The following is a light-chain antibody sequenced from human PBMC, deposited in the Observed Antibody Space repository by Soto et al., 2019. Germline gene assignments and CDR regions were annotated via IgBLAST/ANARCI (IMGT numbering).Light chain of an antibody. Sequence: QSVLTQPPSVSGAPGQRVTISCTGSSSNIGAGFDVHWYQQLPGTAPKLLIYGTTSRPSGIPDRVSASKSGTSDSLDITGLQAEDEAHYYCQSYDSSLSGYVFGTGTKLTVL. CDR1: SSNIGAGFD. J-gene: IGLJ1*01. V-gene: IGLV1-40*01. CDR3: QSYDSSLSGYV. CDR2: GTT.